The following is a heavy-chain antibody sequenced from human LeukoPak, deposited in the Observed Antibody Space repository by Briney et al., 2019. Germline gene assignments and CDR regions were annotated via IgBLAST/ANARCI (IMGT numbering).Heavy chain of an antibody. J-gene: IGHJ5*02. CDR1: GYTFTSYG. D-gene: IGHD6-13*01. V-gene: IGHV1-18*01. CDR2: ISAYNGNT. Sequence: ASVKVSCKASGYTFTSYGISWVRQAPGQGLEWMGWISAYNGNTNYAQKLQGRVTMTTDTSTSTAYMELRSLRSGDTAVYYCARDLRGIAAAGNWFDPWGQGTLVTVSS. CDR3: ARDLRGIAAAGNWFDP.